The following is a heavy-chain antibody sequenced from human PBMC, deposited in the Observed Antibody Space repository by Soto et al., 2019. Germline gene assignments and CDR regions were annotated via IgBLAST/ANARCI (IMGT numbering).Heavy chain of an antibody. CDR1: GFTFSSYA. CDR3: AKEVIAARPYYFDY. CDR2: ISASGAYT. D-gene: IGHD6-6*01. J-gene: IGHJ4*02. V-gene: IGHV3-23*01. Sequence: GGSLRLSCAASGFTFSSYAVSWARQTLGKGLEWVSTISASGAYTYYADSVKGRFTISRDNSKNTLYLQMRSLRAGDTATYYCAKEVIAARPYYFDYWGQGTLVTVSS.